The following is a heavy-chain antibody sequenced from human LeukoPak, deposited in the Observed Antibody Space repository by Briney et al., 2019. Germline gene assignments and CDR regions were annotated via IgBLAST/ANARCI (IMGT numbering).Heavy chain of an antibody. Sequence: SETLSLTCTVSGGSISSGGYYWSWIRQHPGKGLEWIGYIYYSGSTYYNPSLKSRVTISVDTSKNQFSLKLSSVTAADTAVYYCARVGSSWSDAFDIWGQGTMVTISS. CDR3: ARVGSSWSDAFDI. CDR1: GGSISSGGYY. V-gene: IGHV4-31*03. D-gene: IGHD6-13*01. CDR2: IYYSGST. J-gene: IGHJ3*02.